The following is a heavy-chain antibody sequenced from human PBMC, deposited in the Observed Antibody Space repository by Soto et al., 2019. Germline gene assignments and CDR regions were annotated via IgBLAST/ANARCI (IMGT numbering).Heavy chain of an antibody. CDR2: IYYSGST. CDR1: GGSISSGGYY. CDR3: ARSAYSKETYYYYYMDV. D-gene: IGHD4-4*01. V-gene: IGHV4-31*03. J-gene: IGHJ6*03. Sequence: SETLSLTCTVSGGSISSGGYYWSWIRQHPGKGLEWIGYIYYSGSTYYNPSLKSRVTISVDTSKNQFSLKLSSVTAADTAVYYCARSAYSKETYYYYYMDVWGKGTTVTVSS.